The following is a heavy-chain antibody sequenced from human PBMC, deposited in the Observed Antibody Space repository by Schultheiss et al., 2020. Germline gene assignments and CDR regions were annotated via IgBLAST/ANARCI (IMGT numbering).Heavy chain of an antibody. CDR3: ARDLHCSSTSCYTYYYYGMDV. V-gene: IGHV3-48*04. CDR2: ISSSGSTI. J-gene: IGHJ6*02. Sequence: GGSLRLSCAASGFTFSSYSINWVRQAPGKGLEWVSYISSSGSTIYYADSVKGRFTISRDNAKNSLYLQMNSLRAEDTAVYYCARDLHCSSTSCYTYYYYGMDVWGQGTTVTVAS. CDR1: GFTFSSYS. D-gene: IGHD2-2*02.